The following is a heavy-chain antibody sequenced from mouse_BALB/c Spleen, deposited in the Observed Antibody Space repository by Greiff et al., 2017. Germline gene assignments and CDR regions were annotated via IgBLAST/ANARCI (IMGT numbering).Heavy chain of an antibody. CDR2: ISNGGGST. CDR1: GFTFSSYT. J-gene: IGHJ4*01. V-gene: IGHV5-12-2*01. D-gene: IGHD1-2*01. Sequence: DVQLQESGGGLVQPGGSLKLSCAASGFTFSSYTMSWVRQTPEKRLEWVAYISNGGGSTYYPDTVKGRFTISRDNAKNTLYLQMSSLKSEDTAMYYCARHGKGLRLKDYYAMDYWGQGTSVTVSS. CDR3: ARHGKGLRLKDYYAMDY.